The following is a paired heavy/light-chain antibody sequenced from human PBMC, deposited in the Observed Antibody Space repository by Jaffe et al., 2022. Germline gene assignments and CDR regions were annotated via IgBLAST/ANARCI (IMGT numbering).Heavy chain of an antibody. Sequence: QVQLQESGPGLVKPSETLSLTCAVSGYSISSGYYWGWIRQPPGKGLEWIGSIYHSGSTYYNPSLKSRVTISVDTSKNQFSLKLSSVTAADTAVYYCARDGPLDSSGHPNAFDIWGQGTMVTVSS. CDR1: GYSISSGYY. CDR3: ARDGPLDSSGHPNAFDI. D-gene: IGHD3-22*01. J-gene: IGHJ3*02. CDR2: IYHSGST. V-gene: IGHV4-38-2*02.
Light chain of an antibody. V-gene: IGKV3-15*01. CDR3: QQYNNWPQ. CDR2: GAS. Sequence: EIVMTQSPATLSVSPGERATLSCRASQSVSSNLAWYQQKPGQAPRLLIYGASTRATGIPARFSGSGSGTEFTLTISSLQSEDFAVYYCQQYNNWPQFGQGTKVEIK. J-gene: IGKJ1*01. CDR1: QSVSSN.